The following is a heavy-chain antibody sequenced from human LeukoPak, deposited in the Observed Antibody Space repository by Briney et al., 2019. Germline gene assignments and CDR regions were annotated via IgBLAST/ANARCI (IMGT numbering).Heavy chain of an antibody. D-gene: IGHD6-13*01. CDR1: GYTLTELS. V-gene: IGHV1-24*01. J-gene: IGHJ4*02. Sequence: EASVNVSCKVSGYTLTELSMHWVRQAPGKGLEWMGGFDPEDGETIYAQKFQGRVTMTEDTSTDTAYMELSSLRSEDTAVYYCATTSSHGIAAREYYFDYWGQGTLVTVSS. CDR3: ATTSSHGIAAREYYFDY. CDR2: FDPEDGET.